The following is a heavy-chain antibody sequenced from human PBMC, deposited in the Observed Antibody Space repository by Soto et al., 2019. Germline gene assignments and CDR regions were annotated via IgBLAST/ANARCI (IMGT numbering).Heavy chain of an antibody. CDR3: ARAPIHYGENDY. CDR1: GYTFTSYA. CDR2: INAGNGNT. Sequence: GASVKVSCKASGYTFTSYAMHWVRQAPGQRLEWMGWINAGNGNTKYSQKFQGRVTITRDTSASTAYMELSSLRSEDTAVYYCARAPIHYGENDYWGQGTLVTVSS. J-gene: IGHJ4*02. D-gene: IGHD4-17*01. V-gene: IGHV1-3*01.